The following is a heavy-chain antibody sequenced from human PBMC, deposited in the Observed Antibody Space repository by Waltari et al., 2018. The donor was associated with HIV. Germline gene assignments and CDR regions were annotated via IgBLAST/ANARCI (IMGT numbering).Heavy chain of an antibody. J-gene: IGHJ6*02. CDR3: ASKTIYYYYGMDV. CDR1: GGSFSGYY. CDR2: INHSGST. Sequence: QVQLQQWGAGLLKPSETLSLTCAVYGGSFSGYYWSWIRQPPGKGLEWIGEINHSGSTNYNPSLKSRVTISVDTSKNQFSLKLSSVTAADTAVYYCASKTIYYYYGMDVWGQGTTVTVSS. D-gene: IGHD3-10*01. V-gene: IGHV4-34*01.